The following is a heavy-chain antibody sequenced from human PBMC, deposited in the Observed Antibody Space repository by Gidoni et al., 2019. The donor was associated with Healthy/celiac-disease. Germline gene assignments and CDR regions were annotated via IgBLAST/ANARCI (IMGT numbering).Heavy chain of an antibody. CDR1: GFTFSSYW. V-gene: IGHV3-7*03. CDR3: ARFIVVVVAATRVFDY. Sequence: EVQLVESGGGLVQPGGSLRLSCAASGFTFSSYWMSWVRQAPGKVLEWVANIKQDGSEKYYVDSVKGRFTISRDNAKNSLYLQMNSLRAEDTAVYYCARFIVVVVAATRVFDYWGQGTLVTVSS. J-gene: IGHJ4*02. CDR2: IKQDGSEK. D-gene: IGHD2-15*01.